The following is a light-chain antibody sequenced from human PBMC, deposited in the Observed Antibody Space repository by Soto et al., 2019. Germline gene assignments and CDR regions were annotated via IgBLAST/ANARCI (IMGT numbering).Light chain of an antibody. CDR1: QSMSSY. CDR2: AAS. Sequence: DIQMTQSPSSLSASVGYIATFVCGESQSMSSYLNRHQQEPGKARKLLIYAASSLQGGVQSRFSGCGSGTDFTLTISSLQPEDCATYYCQQSYSTPAITFGQGARLEIK. V-gene: IGKV1-39*01. J-gene: IGKJ5*01. CDR3: QQSYSTPAIT.